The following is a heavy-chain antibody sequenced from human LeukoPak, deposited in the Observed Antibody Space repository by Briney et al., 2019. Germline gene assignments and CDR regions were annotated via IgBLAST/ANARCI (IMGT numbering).Heavy chain of an antibody. CDR1: GFIFNNYW. V-gene: IGHV3-74*01. CDR3: TRQWHTPSDY. Sequence: PPGGSLRLSCAASGFIFNNYWMPWVRQTPGEGPLWLSRINGDRSSTSYMHSVQGRFIISRDNAKNTLYLQMNSLRAEDTAVYYCTRQWHTPSDYWGQGTLVTVSS. CDR2: INGDRSST. J-gene: IGHJ4*02. D-gene: IGHD6-19*01.